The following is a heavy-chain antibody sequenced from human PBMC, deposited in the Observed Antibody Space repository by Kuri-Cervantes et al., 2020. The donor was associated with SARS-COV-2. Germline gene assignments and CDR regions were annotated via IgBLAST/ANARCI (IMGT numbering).Heavy chain of an antibody. CDR1: GYTFTGYY. D-gene: IGHD6-13*01. CDR2: INPNSGGT. V-gene: IGHV1-2*02. Sequence: ASVKVSCKASGYTFTGYYMHWVRQAPGQGLEWMGWINPNSGGTNYAQKFQGRVTITTDESTSTAYMELSSLRSEDTAVYYCARDAWLGSSWYYYAFDIWGQGTMVTVSS. J-gene: IGHJ3*02. CDR3: ARDAWLGSSWYYYAFDI.